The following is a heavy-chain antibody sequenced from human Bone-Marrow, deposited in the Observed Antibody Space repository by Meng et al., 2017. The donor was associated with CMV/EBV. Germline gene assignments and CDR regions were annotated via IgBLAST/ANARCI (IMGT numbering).Heavy chain of an antibody. J-gene: IGHJ4*02. V-gene: IGHV4-34*01. CDR2: INHSGST. D-gene: IGHD1-7*01. CDR3: ARHDPLSGLELRPYFDY. Sequence: SETLSLTCAVYGGSFSGYYWSWIRQPPGKGLEWIGEINHSGSTNYNPSLKSRVTISVDTSKNQFSLKLSSVTAADTAVYYCARHDPLSGLELRPYFDYWGQGTLVTVSS. CDR1: GGSFSGYY.